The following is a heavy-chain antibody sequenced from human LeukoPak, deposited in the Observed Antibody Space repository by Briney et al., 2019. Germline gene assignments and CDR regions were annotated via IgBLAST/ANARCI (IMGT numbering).Heavy chain of an antibody. Sequence: ASVKVSCKASGYTFTSYGISWVRQAPGQGPEWMGWISAYNGNTNYAQKLQGRVTMTTDTSTSTAYMELRSLRSDDTAVYYCARDHDYVWGSYRYWPFDYWGQGTLVTVSS. CDR1: GYTFTSYG. V-gene: IGHV1-18*01. CDR2: ISAYNGNT. J-gene: IGHJ4*02. CDR3: ARDHDYVWGSYRYWPFDY. D-gene: IGHD3-16*02.